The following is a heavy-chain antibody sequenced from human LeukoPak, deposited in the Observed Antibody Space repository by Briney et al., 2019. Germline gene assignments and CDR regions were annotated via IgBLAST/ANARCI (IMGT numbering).Heavy chain of an antibody. CDR2: IRSKAYSGTT. V-gene: IGHV3-49*03. Sequence: GGSLRLSCTASGFTFGDYAMSWFRQAPGKGLQWVGFIRSKAYSGTTEYAASVKGRFTISRDDSKSIAYLQMSSLKTEDTAVYYCSRVGYSSGWSDASDIWGQGTMVTVSS. D-gene: IGHD6-19*01. CDR1: GFTFGDYA. CDR3: SRVGYSSGWSDASDI. J-gene: IGHJ3*02.